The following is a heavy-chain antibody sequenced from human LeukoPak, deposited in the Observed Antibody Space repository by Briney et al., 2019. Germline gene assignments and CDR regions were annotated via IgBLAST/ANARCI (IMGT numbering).Heavy chain of an antibody. CDR3: ARGTTYYDILTGYSYYYYGMDV. V-gene: IGHV3-30*07. CDR1: GFTFSSYA. D-gene: IGHD3-9*01. Sequence: GRSLRLSCAASGFTFSSYAMHWVRQAPGKGLEWVAVISYDGSNKYYADSVKGRFTISRDNAKNSLYLQMNSLRAEDTAVYYCARGTTYYDILTGYSYYYYGMDVWGQGTTVTVSS. J-gene: IGHJ6*02. CDR2: ISYDGSNK.